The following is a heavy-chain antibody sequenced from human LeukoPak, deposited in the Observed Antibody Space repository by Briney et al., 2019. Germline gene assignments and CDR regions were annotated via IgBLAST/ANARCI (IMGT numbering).Heavy chain of an antibody. V-gene: IGHV4-61*10. CDR1: GGSVTSGNYY. CDR2: IYYSGSS. CDR3: ARDLARGRSGLDY. J-gene: IGHJ4*02. Sequence: SETLSLTCTVSGGSVTSGNYYWNWIRQPAGKGLEWIGYIYYSGSSNYNPSLKSRVTISVDTSKNQFSLKLSSVTAADTAMYYCARDLARGRSGLDYWGQGTLVTVSS. D-gene: IGHD3-3*01.